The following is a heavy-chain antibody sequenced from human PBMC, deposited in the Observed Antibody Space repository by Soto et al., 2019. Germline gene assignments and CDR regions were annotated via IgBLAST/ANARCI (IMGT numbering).Heavy chain of an antibody. CDR2: IYHSGNT. CDR3: ASGPGGYSNY. Sequence: TLSLTCSVSGGSINSGGYSWSWLRQPPGKGLEWIGYIYHSGNTYYNPSLKSRVTISVDRSKNQFSLKLSSVTAADTAVYYCASGPGGYSNYWAQGTLVTVYS. J-gene: IGHJ4*02. CDR1: GGSINSGGYS. D-gene: IGHD2-21*02. V-gene: IGHV4-30-2*01.